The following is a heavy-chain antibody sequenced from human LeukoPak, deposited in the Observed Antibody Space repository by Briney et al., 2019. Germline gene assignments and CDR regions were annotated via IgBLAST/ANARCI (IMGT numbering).Heavy chain of an antibody. V-gene: IGHV1-69*13. CDR1: GGTFSSYA. D-gene: IGHD1-1*01. CDR2: IIPIFGTA. J-gene: IGHJ3*02. Sequence: SVKVSCKASGGTFSSYAISWVRQAPGQGLEWMGGIIPIFGTANYAQKFQGRVTITADESTSTAYMELSSLRSEDTAVYYCARGANWNDGVGAFDIWGQGTMVTVSS. CDR3: ARGANWNDGVGAFDI.